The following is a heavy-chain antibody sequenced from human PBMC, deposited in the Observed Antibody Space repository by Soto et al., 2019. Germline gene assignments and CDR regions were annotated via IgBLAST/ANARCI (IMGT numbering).Heavy chain of an antibody. D-gene: IGHD3-22*01. J-gene: IGHJ4*02. CDR1: GDSISTYY. V-gene: IGHV4-59*01. CDR3: AIRSMAVVPEY. Sequence: QVQLQESGPGLVKPSETLSLTCAVSGDSISTYYCMWIRQPPGKGLESIGYLYYGRSANYNPSLKSRVTLSVDTSTNQCSLSLSSMAAADTAVYYCAIRSMAVVPEYWGQGTLGTVSS. CDR2: LYYGRSA.